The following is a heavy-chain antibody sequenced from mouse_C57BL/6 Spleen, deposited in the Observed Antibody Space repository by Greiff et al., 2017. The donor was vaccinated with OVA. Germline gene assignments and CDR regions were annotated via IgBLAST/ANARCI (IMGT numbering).Heavy chain of an antibody. CDR1: GFSLTSYG. J-gene: IGHJ4*01. D-gene: IGHD6-1*01. CDR2: IWGVGST. V-gene: IGHV2-6*01. CDR3: ASSQGGMDY. Sequence: VQLQQSGPGLVAPSQSLSITCTVSGFSLTSYGVDWVRQSPGKGLEWLGVIWGVGSTNYNSALKSRLSISNDNSKSQVFLKMNSLQTDDTAMYYCASSQGGMDYWGQGTSVTVSS.